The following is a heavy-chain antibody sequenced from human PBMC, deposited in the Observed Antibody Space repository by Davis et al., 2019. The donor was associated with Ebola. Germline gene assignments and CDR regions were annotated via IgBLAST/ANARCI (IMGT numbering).Heavy chain of an antibody. CDR3: TTYSLDSFVF. Sequence: GGSLRLSCAASGFTFSSYSMNWVRQAPGKGLEWVSYISSSSSTIYYADSVKGRFTISRDNAKNSLSLHMNSLRDEDTAVYYCTTYSLDSFVFWGQGTMVTVSS. CDR1: GFTFSSYS. CDR2: ISSSSSTI. J-gene: IGHJ3*01. V-gene: IGHV3-48*02. D-gene: IGHD2-15*01.